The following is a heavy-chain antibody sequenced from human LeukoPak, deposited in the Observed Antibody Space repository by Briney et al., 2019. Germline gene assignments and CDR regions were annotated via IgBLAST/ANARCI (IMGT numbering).Heavy chain of an antibody. Sequence: SETLSLTCTVSGGSISSSSYYWGWIRQPPGKGLEWIGSIYYSGSTYYNPSLKSRVTISVDTSKNQFSLKLSSVTAADTAVYYCARQDSSGWHEYYMDVWGKGTTVTISS. CDR2: IYYSGST. CDR3: ARQDSSGWHEYYMDV. CDR1: GGSISSSSYY. D-gene: IGHD6-19*01. J-gene: IGHJ6*03. V-gene: IGHV4-39*01.